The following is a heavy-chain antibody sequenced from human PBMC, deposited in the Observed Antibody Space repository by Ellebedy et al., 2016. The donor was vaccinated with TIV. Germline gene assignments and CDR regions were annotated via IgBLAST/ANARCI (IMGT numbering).Heavy chain of an antibody. J-gene: IGHJ4*02. Sequence: GGSLRLSXAASGFSLSNSFMTSIRQAPGKGLEWVSTLTADGRSTYFADSVKGRFTISRDNSKNTVYLPMNSLRSEDTAVYYCRPGHYSDAWGQGTLVTVSS. CDR2: LTADGRST. V-gene: IGHV3-23*01. CDR1: GFSLSNSF. CDR3: RPGHYSDA.